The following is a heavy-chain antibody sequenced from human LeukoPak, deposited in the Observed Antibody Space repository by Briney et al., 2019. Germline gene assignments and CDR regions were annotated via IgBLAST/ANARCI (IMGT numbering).Heavy chain of an antibody. Sequence: GGSLRFSCAASGFTFSSYAMSWVRQAPGKGLEWVSAISGSGGSTYYADSVKGRFAISRDNSKNTLNLQMSSLRVEDTAVYFCAKLRYDNRGYSRTHDYWGQGTLVTVSS. CDR2: ISGSGGST. D-gene: IGHD3-22*01. CDR3: AKLRYDNRGYSRTHDY. J-gene: IGHJ4*02. V-gene: IGHV3-23*01. CDR1: GFTFSSYA.